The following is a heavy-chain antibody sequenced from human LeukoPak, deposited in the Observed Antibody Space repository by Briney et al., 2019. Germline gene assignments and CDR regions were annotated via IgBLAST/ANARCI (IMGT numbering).Heavy chain of an antibody. Sequence: SETLSLTCTVSGGSISSYYWSWIRQPAGKGLEWIGRIYSSGSSNYNPSLKGRVTMSVDTSKNQFSLKLTSVTAADTAVYYCARINSGSFDYWGQGTLVTVSS. CDR1: GGSISSYY. D-gene: IGHD1-26*01. CDR3: ARINSGSFDY. V-gene: IGHV4-4*07. J-gene: IGHJ4*02. CDR2: IYSSGSS.